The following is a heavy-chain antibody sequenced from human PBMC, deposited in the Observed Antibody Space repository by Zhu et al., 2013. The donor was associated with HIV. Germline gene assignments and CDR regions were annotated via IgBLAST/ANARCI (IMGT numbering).Heavy chain of an antibody. J-gene: IGHJ3*02. D-gene: IGHD6-19*01. CDR2: IRPLSDGT. CDR1: GFTFTDHY. CDR3: AREGGGYRSGWYGFDI. Sequence: QVQLVQSGAEVRKPGASVKVSCKTSGFTFTDHYVHWVRQAPGQGLEWMGWIRPLSDGTIYEQKFRGRVTMTSDTSINTAYMDLNSLTSDDTAVYFCAREGGGYRSGWYGFDIYGQGTMVTVSS. V-gene: IGHV1-2*02.